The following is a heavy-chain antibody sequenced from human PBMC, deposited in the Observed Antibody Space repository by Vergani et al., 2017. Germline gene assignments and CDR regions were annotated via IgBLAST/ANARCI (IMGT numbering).Heavy chain of an antibody. V-gene: IGHV3-15*01. D-gene: IGHD2-2*02. CDR3: YTDYHDY. J-gene: IGHJ4*02. CDR1: GFTFSSYW. CDR2: IRSKNDGGTA. Sequence: VQLVESGGGLVQPGGSLRLSCAASGFTFSSYWMSWVRQAPGKGLEWIGRIRSKNDGGTADYAAPLKGRFTISRDDSKDSAFLLVNNLKTEDTAVYFCYTDYHDYWGQGTLVTVSS.